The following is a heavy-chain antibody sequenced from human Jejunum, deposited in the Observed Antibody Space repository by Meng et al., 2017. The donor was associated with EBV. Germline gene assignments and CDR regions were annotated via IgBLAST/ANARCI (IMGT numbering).Heavy chain of an antibody. V-gene: IGHV3-30-3*01. Sequence: QVQLVGSGGGVVQPGRSLRLSCAASGFTFSGHAMQWVRQAPGKGLKWVALISNDGNNKYYADSVKGRFTISRDNSKNTLYLQMNSLRVDDTALYYCTREWGADYWGQGTLVTASS. D-gene: IGHD3-16*01. J-gene: IGHJ4*02. CDR2: ISNDGNNK. CDR1: GFTFSGHA. CDR3: TREWGADY.